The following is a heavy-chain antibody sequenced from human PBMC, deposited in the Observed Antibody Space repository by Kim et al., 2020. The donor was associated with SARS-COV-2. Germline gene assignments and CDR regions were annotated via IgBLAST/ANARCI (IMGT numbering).Heavy chain of an antibody. J-gene: IGHJ4*02. CDR3: ARAHRMYGSGWYPDY. Sequence: GESLKISCNGSGYRFTSYWIAWVRQMPGKGLEWMGIIYAGYSDTRYSPSFQGQVTISADKSISTAYLQWSSLRASDSGIYFCARAHRMYGSGWYPDYWGQGTLVTVSS. CDR1: GYRFTSYW. V-gene: IGHV5-51*01. D-gene: IGHD6-19*01. CDR2: IYAGYSDT.